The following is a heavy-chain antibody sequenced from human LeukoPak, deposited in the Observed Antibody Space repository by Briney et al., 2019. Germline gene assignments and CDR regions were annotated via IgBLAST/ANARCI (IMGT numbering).Heavy chain of an antibody. CDR2: IYSGGST. Sequence: QPGGSLRLSCAASGFTVSSNYMSWVRQAPGKGLEWVSVIYSGGSTYYADSVKGRFTISRDNSKNTLYLQMNSLRAEDTAVYYCTSTVTTWPLYYYYYMDVWGKGTTVTVSS. V-gene: IGHV3-53*05. D-gene: IGHD4-11*01. CDR1: GFTVSSNY. J-gene: IGHJ6*03. CDR3: TSTVTTWPLYYYYYMDV.